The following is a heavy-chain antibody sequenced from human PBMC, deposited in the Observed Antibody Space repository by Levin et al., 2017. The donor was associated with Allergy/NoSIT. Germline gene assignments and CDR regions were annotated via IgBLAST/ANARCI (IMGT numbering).Heavy chain of an antibody. CDR2: IYNSGST. Sequence: SETLSLTCTVSGGSISSGGYYWSWIRQHPGKGLEWIGYIYNSGSTYYNPSLKSRVTISGDTSKNQFSLKMTSVTAADTAVYYCARVGGRRDKYYFDYWGQGTLVTVSS. J-gene: IGHJ4*02. V-gene: IGHV4-31*03. D-gene: IGHD3-10*01. CDR3: ARVGGRRDKYYFDY. CDR1: GGSISSGGYY.